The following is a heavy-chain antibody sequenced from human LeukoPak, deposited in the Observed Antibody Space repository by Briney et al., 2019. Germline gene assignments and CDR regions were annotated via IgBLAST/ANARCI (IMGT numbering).Heavy chain of an antibody. J-gene: IGHJ4*02. V-gene: IGHV4-39*01. CDR2: MYFSGST. D-gene: IGHD3-9*01. CDR1: GGSISSSSYY. Sequence: SETLSLTCTVSGGSISSSSYYWGWIRQPPGKGLEWIGSMYFSGSTYYNPSLKSRVTISVDTSKNQFSLKLSSVTAADTAVYYCVRHEVRYFDWFTQRAKASRGPIREWGQGTLVTVSS. CDR3: VRHEVRYFDWFTQRAKASRGPIRE.